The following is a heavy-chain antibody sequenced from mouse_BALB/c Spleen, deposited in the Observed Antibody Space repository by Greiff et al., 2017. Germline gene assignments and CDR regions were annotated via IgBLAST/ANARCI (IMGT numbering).Heavy chain of an antibody. CDR2: IRNKANGYTT. Sequence: EVKLVESGGGLVQPGGSLRLSCATSGFTFTDYYMSWVRQPPGKALEWLGFIRNKANGYTTEYSASVKGRFTISRDNSQSILYLQMNTLRAEDSATYYCARDIRDYDGIDYWGQGTTLTVSS. D-gene: IGHD1-1*01. J-gene: IGHJ2*01. CDR3: ARDIRDYDGIDY. V-gene: IGHV7-3*02. CDR1: GFTFTDYY.